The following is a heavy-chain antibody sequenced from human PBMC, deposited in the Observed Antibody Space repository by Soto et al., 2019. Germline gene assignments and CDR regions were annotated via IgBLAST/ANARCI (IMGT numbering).Heavy chain of an antibody. D-gene: IGHD3-22*01. Sequence: PGGSLRLSCAASCFTFSNAWMNWVRQAPGKGLEWVGRIKSKTDGGTTDYAAPVKGRFTISRDDSKNTLYLQMNSLKTEDTAVYYCTTAAPAMIVVARGHAFDIWGQGTMVTVSS. J-gene: IGHJ3*02. CDR2: IKSKTDGGTT. CDR3: TTAAPAMIVVARGHAFDI. CDR1: CFTFSNAW. V-gene: IGHV3-15*07.